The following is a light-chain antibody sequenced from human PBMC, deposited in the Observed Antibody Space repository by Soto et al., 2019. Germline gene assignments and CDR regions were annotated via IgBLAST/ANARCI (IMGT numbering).Light chain of an antibody. Sequence: QPVLTQPPSASGTPGQRVTISCSGSSSNIGRNTVSWYQQLPGTAPKLLIYTNNERPSGVPDRFSGSRSGTSASLAISGLQSEDEADYSCAAWDDSLNGPVFGGGTKLTVL. CDR3: AAWDDSLNGPV. CDR2: TNN. CDR1: SSNIGRNT. V-gene: IGLV1-44*01. J-gene: IGLJ3*02.